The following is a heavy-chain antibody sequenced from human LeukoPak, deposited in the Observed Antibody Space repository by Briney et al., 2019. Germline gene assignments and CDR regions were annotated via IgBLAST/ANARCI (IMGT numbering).Heavy chain of an antibody. D-gene: IGHD1-26*01. V-gene: IGHV3-21*01. J-gene: IGHJ4*02. CDR1: GFTFNSYS. CDR2: ISSSSRFI. CDR3: ARGGVVGGRFGE. Sequence: GGSLRLSCAASGFTFNSYSMNWFRQAPGKGLEWVSSISSSSRFIYYADSVKGRFTISRDNAKNSLYLQMTSLRAADTAVYYCARGGVVGGRFGEWGQGTLVTVSS.